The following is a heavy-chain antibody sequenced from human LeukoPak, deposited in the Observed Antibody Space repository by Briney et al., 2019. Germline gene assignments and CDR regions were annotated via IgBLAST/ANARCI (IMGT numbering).Heavy chain of an antibody. J-gene: IGHJ4*02. D-gene: IGHD6-6*01. CDR2: INPNSGGT. CDR1: GYTFTGYY. V-gene: IGHV1-2*02. CDR3: ARVSRIAARRDFDY. Sequence: ASVKVSCKASGYTFTGYYMHWVRQAPGQGLEWMGWINPNSGGTNYAQKFQGRVTMTRDTSISTAYMELSRLRSDDTAVYYCARVSRIAARRDFDYWGQGTLVTVSS.